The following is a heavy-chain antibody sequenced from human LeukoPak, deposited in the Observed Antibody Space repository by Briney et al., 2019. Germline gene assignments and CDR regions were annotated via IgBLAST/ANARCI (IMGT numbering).Heavy chain of an antibody. J-gene: IGHJ4*02. CDR2: ISSSSSNI. Sequence: GGSLRLSCAASGFTLSNAWMNWVRQAPGKGLEWVSYISSSSSNIYYADSVKGRFTISRDNAKNSLYLQMNSLRAEDTAVYYCARDVYYDGIDYWGQGTLVTVSS. CDR3: ARDVYYDGIDY. V-gene: IGHV3-48*01. CDR1: GFTLSNAW. D-gene: IGHD3-22*01.